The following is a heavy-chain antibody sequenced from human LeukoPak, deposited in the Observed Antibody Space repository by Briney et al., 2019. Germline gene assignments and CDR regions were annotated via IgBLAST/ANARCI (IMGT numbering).Heavy chain of an antibody. D-gene: IGHD3-9*01. Sequence: ASVKVSCKASGYTFTSYGISWVRQAPGQGLEGMGWISAYNGNTTYVQKLQGRVTMTTDTSTSTDYMELRSLRSDDTAVYYCARVGDSDILTGYFFFDYWGQGTLVTVSS. CDR2: ISAYNGNT. CDR1: GYTFTSYG. J-gene: IGHJ4*02. CDR3: ARVGDSDILTGYFFFDY. V-gene: IGHV1-18*01.